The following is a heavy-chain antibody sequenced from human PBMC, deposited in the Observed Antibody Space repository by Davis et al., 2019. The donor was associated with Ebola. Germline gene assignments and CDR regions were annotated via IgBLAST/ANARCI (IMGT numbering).Heavy chain of an antibody. CDR3: AKDTSNIWFDI. D-gene: IGHD1-26*01. J-gene: IGHJ3*02. CDR1: GSAFSSYV. V-gene: IGHV3-23*01. CDR2: LATSADT. Sequence: GGSLRLSCAASGSAFSSYVMSWVRRAPGKGLEWVSTLATSADTYYADPVKGRFTISRDNSKNTLYLQMNGLRVEDTAIYYCAKDTSNIWFDIWGQGTMVTVSS.